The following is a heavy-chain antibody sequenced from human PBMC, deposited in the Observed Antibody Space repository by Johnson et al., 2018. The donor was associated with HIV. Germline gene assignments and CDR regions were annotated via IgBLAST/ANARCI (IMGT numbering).Heavy chain of an antibody. CDR1: GFIVSSNY. CDR3: ARDATPWGGDYVGYAFDL. V-gene: IGHV3-53*01. Sequence: VQLVESGGGLIQPGGSLRLFCAASGFIVSSNYMRWVRQAPGKGLEWVSVIYSGGSTYYADSVKGRFTISRDNSKNTLYLQMNSLRAEDTAVYYCARDATPWGGDYVGYAFDLWGRGTVVTVSS. CDR2: IYSGGST. D-gene: IGHD4-17*01. J-gene: IGHJ3*01.